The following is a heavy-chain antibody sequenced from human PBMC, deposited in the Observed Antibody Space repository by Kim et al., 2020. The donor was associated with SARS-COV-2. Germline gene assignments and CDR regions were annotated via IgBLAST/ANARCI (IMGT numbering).Heavy chain of an antibody. CDR1: GYTFNNFG. CDR3: ARGAQYYYDRSAYPREIDY. Sequence: ASVKVSCKASGYTFNNFGVNWVRLAPGQGLEWMGWISAYNGNTNYAQKLQDRVTMTTDTSTSTAYMELRSLRSDDTAVYYCARGAQYYYDRSAYPREIDYWGQGTLVPVSS. CDR2: ISAYNGNT. V-gene: IGHV1-18*01. J-gene: IGHJ4*02. D-gene: IGHD3-22*01.